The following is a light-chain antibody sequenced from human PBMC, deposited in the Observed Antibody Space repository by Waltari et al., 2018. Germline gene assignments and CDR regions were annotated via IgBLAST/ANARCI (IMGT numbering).Light chain of an antibody. J-gene: IGLJ3*02. CDR2: EDN. V-gene: IGLV6-57*02. CDR1: GGSIATNY. CDR3: QSYDSTDWV. Sequence: KFMLTQPHSVSESPGKTVTISCTGSGGSIATNYVQWYQQRPVSAPILLIFEDNQRPSGVPDRFSGSRDTSSNSASLTISGLKTEDEADYYCQSYDSTDWVFGGGTKLTVL.